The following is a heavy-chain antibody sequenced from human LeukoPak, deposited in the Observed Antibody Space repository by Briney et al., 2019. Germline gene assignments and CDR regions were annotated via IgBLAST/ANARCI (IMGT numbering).Heavy chain of an antibody. Sequence: SVKVSCKASGGTFSSYAISWVRQAPGQGLEWMGGIIPIFGTANYAQKFQGRVTVTADESTSTAYMELSSLRSEDTAVYYCASYLGYCSGGSCYGSTWGQGTLVTVSS. V-gene: IGHV1-69*13. CDR2: IIPIFGTA. CDR1: GGTFSSYA. J-gene: IGHJ5*02. D-gene: IGHD2-15*01. CDR3: ASYLGYCSGGSCYGST.